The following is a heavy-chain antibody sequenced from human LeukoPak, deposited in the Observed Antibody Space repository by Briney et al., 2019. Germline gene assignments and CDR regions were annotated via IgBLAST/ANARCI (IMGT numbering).Heavy chain of an antibody. CDR2: MNPNSGNT. CDR3: ARAGYSSTYYYYYYGMDV. Sequence: ASVKVSCKASGYTFTSYDINWVRQATGQGLEWMGWMNPNSGNTGYAQKFQGRVTMTRNTSISTAYMKLSSLRSEDTAVYYCARAGYSSTYYYYYYGMDVWGQGTTVTVSS. CDR1: GYTFTSYD. J-gene: IGHJ6*02. V-gene: IGHV1-8*01. D-gene: IGHD6-13*01.